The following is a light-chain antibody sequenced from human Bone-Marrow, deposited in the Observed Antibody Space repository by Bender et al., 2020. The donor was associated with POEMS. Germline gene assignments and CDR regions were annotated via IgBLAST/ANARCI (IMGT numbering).Light chain of an antibody. CDR2: DVN. J-gene: IGLJ1*01. CDR1: SSDVGAYNY. V-gene: IGLV2-14*03. Sequence: QSALTQPASMSGSPGQSITISCTGSSSDVGAYNYVSWYQQHPGKAPKLMIYDVNNRPSGVSTRFSGSKSGNTASLTISGLQAEDEADYYCSSYTSTNTLVFGSGTKVTVL. CDR3: SSYTSTNTLV.